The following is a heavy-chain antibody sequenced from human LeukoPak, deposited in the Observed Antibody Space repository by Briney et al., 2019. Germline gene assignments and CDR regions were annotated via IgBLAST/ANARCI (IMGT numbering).Heavy chain of an antibody. Sequence: ESLKISCKGSGYSFTSYWIGWVRQMPGKGLEWMGIIYPGDSDTRYSPSFQGQVTISADKSISTAYLQWSSLKASDTAMYYCARHIHCSSTSCYGGWFDPWGQGTLVTVSS. V-gene: IGHV5-51*01. CDR2: IYPGDSDT. D-gene: IGHD2-2*01. J-gene: IGHJ5*02. CDR3: ARHIHCSSTSCYGGWFDP. CDR1: GYSFTSYW.